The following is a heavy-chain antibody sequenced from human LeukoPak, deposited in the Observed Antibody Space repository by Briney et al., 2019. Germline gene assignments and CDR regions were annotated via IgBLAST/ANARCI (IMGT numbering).Heavy chain of an antibody. D-gene: IGHD3-22*01. CDR1: GYTFTGYY. CDR3: ARGHYYYDSSGYWFSY. V-gene: IGHV1-2*06. J-gene: IGHJ4*02. CDR2: INPNSGGT. Sequence: SVKVSCKASGYTFTGYYMHWVRQAPGQGLEWMGRINPNSGGTNYAQKFQGRVTMTRDTSISTAYMELSRLRSDDTAVYYCARGHYYYDSSGYWFSYWGQGTLVTVSS.